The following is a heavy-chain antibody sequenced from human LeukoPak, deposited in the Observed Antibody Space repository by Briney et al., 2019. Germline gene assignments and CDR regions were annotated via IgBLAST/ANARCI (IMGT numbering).Heavy chain of an antibody. D-gene: IGHD5-18*01. J-gene: IGHJ4*02. CDR1: DDSIRSFF. V-gene: IGHV4-59*01. CDR2: MYYSETP. CDR3: ARGRRPGTAMVGPIFGY. Sequence: PSETLSLTCTVSDDSIRSFFWSWIRQPPRKGLEWIGSMYYSETPNYSPALTSRVTISIDTSRNQFSLDLTSVTAAGTAVLYCARGRRPGTAMVGPIFGYWGQGILVTVSS.